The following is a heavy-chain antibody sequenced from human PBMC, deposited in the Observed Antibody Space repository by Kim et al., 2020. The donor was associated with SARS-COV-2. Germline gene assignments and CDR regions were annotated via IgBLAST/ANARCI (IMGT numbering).Heavy chain of an antibody. Sequence: GGSLRLSCVVSGFSLAMNDMAWVRQAPGKGLEWVSYISRLGHKMDYIDSVKGRFTISTDDTTKSVFLHMDNLRAEDTAVYYCARSATSGIVMTGMKASDYWGQGTLVTVSS. CDR3: ARSATSGIVMTGMKASDY. D-gene: IGHD1-1*01. V-gene: IGHV3-48*03. J-gene: IGHJ4*02. CDR2: ISRLGHKM. CDR1: GFSLAMND.